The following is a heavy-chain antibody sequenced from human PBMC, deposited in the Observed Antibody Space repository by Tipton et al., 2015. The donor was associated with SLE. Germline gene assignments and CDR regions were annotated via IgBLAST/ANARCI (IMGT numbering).Heavy chain of an antibody. J-gene: IGHJ4*02. CDR2: IYYSGST. CDR3: ARILSGYFDY. D-gene: IGHD1-26*01. Sequence: TLPLTCTVSGGSISSYYWSWIRQPPGKGLEWIGNIYYSGSTNYNPSLKSRVTISVDTSKNQFSLNLSSVTAADTAVYYCARILSGYFDYLGQGTLVTVSS. CDR1: GGSISSYY. V-gene: IGHV4-59*08.